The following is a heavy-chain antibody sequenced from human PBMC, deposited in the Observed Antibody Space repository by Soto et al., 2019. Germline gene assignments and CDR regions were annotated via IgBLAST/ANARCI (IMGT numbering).Heavy chain of an antibody. Sequence: SETLSLTCTVSGGSISSGGYYWSWIRQHPGKGLEWIGYIYYSGSTYYNPSLKSRVTISVDTSKNQFSLKLSSVTAADTAVYYCARIDILTGYYYFDYWGQGTLVTVSS. J-gene: IGHJ4*02. V-gene: IGHV4-31*03. CDR3: ARIDILTGYYYFDY. D-gene: IGHD3-9*01. CDR1: GGSISSGGYY. CDR2: IYYSGST.